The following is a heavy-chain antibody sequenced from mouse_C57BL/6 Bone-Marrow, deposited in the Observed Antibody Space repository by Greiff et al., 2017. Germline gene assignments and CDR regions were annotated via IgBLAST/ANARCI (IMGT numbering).Heavy chain of an antibody. Sequence: QVQLQQSGPELVKPGASVKLSCKASGYTFTSYDINWVKQRPGQGLEWIGWVYPRDGSTKYNEKFKGKATLTVDTSSSTAYMERHSLTSEDSAVFLWARLECDGSSGDWYFDVGGTGTTVTVSS. CDR1: GYTFTSYD. CDR2: VYPRDGST. J-gene: IGHJ1*03. V-gene: IGHV1-85*01. D-gene: IGHD1-1*01. CDR3: ARLECDGSSGDWYFDV.